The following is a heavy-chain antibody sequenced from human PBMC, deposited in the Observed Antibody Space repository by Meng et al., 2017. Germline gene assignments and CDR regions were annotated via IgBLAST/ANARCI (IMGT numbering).Heavy chain of an antibody. V-gene: IGHV4-31*01. CDR3: ARGRGYYYDSSGYSNNWFDP. D-gene: IGHD3-22*01. J-gene: IGHJ5*02. CDR1: GGSISSGGYY. CDR2: IYYSGST. Sequence: SETLSLTCTVSGGSISSGGYYWSWIRQHPGKGLEWIGYIYYSGSTYYNPSLKSLVTISVDTSKNQFSLKLSSVTAADTAVYYCARGRGYYYDSSGYSNNWFDPWGQGTRVTVSS.